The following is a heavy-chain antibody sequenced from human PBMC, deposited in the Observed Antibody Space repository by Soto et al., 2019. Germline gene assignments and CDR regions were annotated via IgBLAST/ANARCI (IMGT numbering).Heavy chain of an antibody. J-gene: IGHJ6*02. CDR2: IRSSGSTI. CDR1: GFTFSDYY. Sequence: QVQLVESGGGLVKPGGSLRLSCAASGFTFSDYYMRWIRQAPGKGLEWVAYIRSSGSTIYYADSVKGRFTISRDNAKSSRYLQMNSLMAEDTAVYYCARSDGNYYDSSGYYDYYDGMDVWGQGTTVTVSS. CDR3: ARSDGNYYDSSGYYDYYDGMDV. D-gene: IGHD3-22*01. V-gene: IGHV3-11*01.